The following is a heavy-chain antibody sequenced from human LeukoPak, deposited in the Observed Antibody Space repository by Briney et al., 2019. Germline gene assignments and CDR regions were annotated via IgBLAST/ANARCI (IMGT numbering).Heavy chain of an antibody. CDR2: IYSGGST. Sequence: HAGGSLRLSCAASGFTVSSNYMSWVRQAPGKGLEWVSVIYSGGSTYYADSVKGRFTISRDNSKNTLYLQMNSLRVEDTAFYYCATSVVGLSYDEHFQHWGQGTLVTVSS. J-gene: IGHJ1*01. CDR3: ATSVVGLSYDEHFQH. CDR1: GFTVSSNY. V-gene: IGHV3-53*01. D-gene: IGHD2-15*01.